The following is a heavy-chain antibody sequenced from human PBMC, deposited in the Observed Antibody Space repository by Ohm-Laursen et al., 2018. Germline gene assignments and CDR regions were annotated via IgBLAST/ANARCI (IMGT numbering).Heavy chain of an antibody. CDR3: ANWHDISGYYYEPDY. D-gene: IGHD3-22*01. CDR1: GFTFSSYA. Sequence: SLRLSCSASGFTFSSYAMNWVRQAPGKGLEWVAIISYDGRNKYYADSVKGRFTISRDNSKNTLYLQMNSLRAEDTAVYYCANWHDISGYYYEPDYWGQGTLVTVSS. CDR2: ISYDGRNK. V-gene: IGHV3-30*18. J-gene: IGHJ4*02.